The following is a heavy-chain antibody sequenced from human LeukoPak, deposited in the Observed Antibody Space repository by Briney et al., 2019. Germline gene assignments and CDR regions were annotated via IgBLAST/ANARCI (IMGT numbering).Heavy chain of an antibody. CDR1: GFSVSSNY. D-gene: IGHD2-15*01. J-gene: IGHJ6*03. V-gene: IGHV3-53*01. CDR2: IYSGGST. CDR3: ARRAATPPYYYYYYMDV. Sequence: PGGSLRLSCAASGFSVSSNYMSWVRQAPGKGLEWVSVIYSGGSTYYADSVKGRFTISRDNSKNTLYLQMNSLRAEDTAVYYCARRAATPPYYYYYYMDVWGKGTTVTVSS.